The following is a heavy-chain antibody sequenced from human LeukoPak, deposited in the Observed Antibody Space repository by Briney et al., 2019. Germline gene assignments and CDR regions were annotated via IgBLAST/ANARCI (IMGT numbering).Heavy chain of an antibody. V-gene: IGHV3-23*01. CDR3: ARGSAVAGTGGLDY. J-gene: IGHJ4*02. CDR1: GFTFSTYA. Sequence: GGSLRLSCAASGFTFSTYAMTWVRQAPGKGLEWVSTISGSGDNTYYADSVKGRFTISRDNSKNTLYLQMNSLRAEDTALYYCARGSAVAGTGGLDYWGQGTLVTVSS. D-gene: IGHD6-19*01. CDR2: ISGSGDNT.